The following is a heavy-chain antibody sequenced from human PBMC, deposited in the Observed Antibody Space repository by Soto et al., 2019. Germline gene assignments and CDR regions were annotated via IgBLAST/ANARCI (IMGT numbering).Heavy chain of an antibody. V-gene: IGHV4-39*07. D-gene: IGHD6-6*01. CDR1: GGSISSSSYY. CDR3: ASFTGISSSDY. CDR2: IYYSGST. Sequence: SETLSLTCTVSGGSISSSSYYWGWIRQPPGKGLEWIGSIYYSGSTYYNPSLKSRVTISVDTSKNQFSLKLSSVTAADTAVYYCASFTGISSSDYWGQGTLVTVSS. J-gene: IGHJ4*02.